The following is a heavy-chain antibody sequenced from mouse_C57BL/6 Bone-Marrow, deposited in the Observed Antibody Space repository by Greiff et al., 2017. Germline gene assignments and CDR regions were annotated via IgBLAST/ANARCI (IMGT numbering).Heavy chain of an antibody. CDR2: IYWDDDK. CDR1: GFSLSTSGMG. Sequence: QVTLKESGPGILQSSQTLSLTCSFSGFSLSTSGMGVSWIRQPSGKGLEWLAHIYWDDDKRYNPSLKSRLTISKDTSRNQVFLNITSVYTSDTATYYCARSYYYGSSYGFAYWGQGTLVTVSA. D-gene: IGHD1-1*01. V-gene: IGHV8-12*01. CDR3: ARSYYYGSSYGFAY. J-gene: IGHJ3*01.